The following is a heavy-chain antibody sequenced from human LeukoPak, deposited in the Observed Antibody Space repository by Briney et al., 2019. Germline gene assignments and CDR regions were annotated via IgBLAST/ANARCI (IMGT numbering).Heavy chain of an antibody. D-gene: IGHD3-10*01. J-gene: IGHJ6*03. V-gene: IGHV3-7*01. CDR3: AKDLWGDYYYMDV. CDR2: IKPDGSEK. CDR1: GFTLSTYW. Sequence: GGSLRLSCAASGFTLSTYWMSWVRQAPGKGLEWVANIKPDGSEKYYVDSVKGRFTISRDNAKNSLYLQMNSLRAEDTAVYYCAKDLWGDYYYMDVWGKGTTVTISS.